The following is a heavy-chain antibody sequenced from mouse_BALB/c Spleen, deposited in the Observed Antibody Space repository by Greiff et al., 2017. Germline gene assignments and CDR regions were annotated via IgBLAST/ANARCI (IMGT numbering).Heavy chain of an antibody. V-gene: IGHV1-18*01. CDR1: GYTFTDYN. D-gene: IGHD2-10*02. J-gene: IGHJ1*01. CDR2: INPNNGGT. Sequence: VQLQQSGPELVKPGASVKIPCKASGYTFTDYNMDWVKQSHGKSLEWIGDINPNNGGTIYNQKFKGKATLTVDKSSSTAYMELRSLTSEDTAVYYCARGGYGNYVDWYFDVWGAGTTVTVSS. CDR3: ARGGYGNYVDWYFDV.